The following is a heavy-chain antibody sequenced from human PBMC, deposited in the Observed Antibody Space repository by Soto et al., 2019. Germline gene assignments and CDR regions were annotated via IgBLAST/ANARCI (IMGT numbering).Heavy chain of an antibody. CDR2: INGDNGNT. CDR3: ARDPHYYDTTGYCLDY. J-gene: IGHJ4*02. CDR1: GYTFSTYA. V-gene: IGHV1-3*01. D-gene: IGHD3-22*01. Sequence: QVQLVQSGAEVKKPGASVKVSCKASGYTFSTYAMHWVRQAPGQRLEWMGWINGDNGNTRYSQKFQGRVTITRDTSASIAYMELSSLRSEDTAVYYCARDPHYYDTTGYCLDYWGQGTLVTVSS.